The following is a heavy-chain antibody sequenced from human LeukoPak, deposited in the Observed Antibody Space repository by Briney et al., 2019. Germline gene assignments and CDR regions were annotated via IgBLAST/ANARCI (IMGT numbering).Heavy chain of an antibody. V-gene: IGHV3-9*01. Sequence: PGGYLRLSCAASGFTFDDYAMHWVRQAPGKGLEWVSGISWNSGSIGYADSVKGRFTISRDNAKNSLYLQMNSLRAEDTALYYCAKDISDFWSGHPNYYYYYGMDVWGQGTTVTVSS. J-gene: IGHJ6*02. CDR1: GFTFDDYA. D-gene: IGHD3-3*01. CDR2: ISWNSGSI. CDR3: AKDISDFWSGHPNYYYYYGMDV.